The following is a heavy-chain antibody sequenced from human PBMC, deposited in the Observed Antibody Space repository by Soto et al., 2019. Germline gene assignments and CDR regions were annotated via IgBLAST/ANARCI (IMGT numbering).Heavy chain of an antibody. J-gene: IGHJ4*02. Sequence: SVKVSCKASGGTFSSYAISWVRQAPGQGLEWMGGIIPIFGTANYAQKFQGRVTITADKSTSTAYMELSSLRSEDTAVYYCAREGSVVVPAAMAFDYWGQGTLVTVSS. CDR1: GGTFSSYA. CDR3: AREGSVVVPAAMAFDY. CDR2: IIPIFGTA. V-gene: IGHV1-69*06. D-gene: IGHD2-2*01.